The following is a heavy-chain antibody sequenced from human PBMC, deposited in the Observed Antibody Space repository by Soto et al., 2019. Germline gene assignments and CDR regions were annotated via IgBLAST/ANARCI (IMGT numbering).Heavy chain of an antibody. V-gene: IGHV3-23*01. D-gene: IGHD2-15*01. J-gene: IGHJ4*02. CDR3: AKTPLSVAPLDY. CDR1: GFIFSNYV. CDR2: ISGSGDNT. Sequence: DVQLLDSGGGLVQPGGSLSLSCAASGFIFSNYVMSWVRQTPGKGLEWVSGISGSGDNTYYADSVKGRFTVSRDNSKNTLYMQIASLRDEDTAVYYCAKTPLSVAPLDYWGQGTLVTVSS.